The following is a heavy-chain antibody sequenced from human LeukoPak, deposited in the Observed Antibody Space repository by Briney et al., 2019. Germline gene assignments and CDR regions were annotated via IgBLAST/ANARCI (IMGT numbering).Heavy chain of an antibody. CDR2: INGRGSST. J-gene: IGHJ4*02. CDR3: AIAXGYCSSTSCYTRGYYFDY. CDR1: GFTFSNYA. D-gene: IGHD2-2*02. V-gene: IGHV3-23*01. Sequence: PGGSLRLSCLTSGFTFSNYAMNWVRQAPGKGLEWVPGINGRGSSTYYADSVKGRFTISRDNSKNTLYLQMNSLRAEDTAVYYCAIAXGYCSSTSCYTRGYYFDYWGQGTLVTVSS.